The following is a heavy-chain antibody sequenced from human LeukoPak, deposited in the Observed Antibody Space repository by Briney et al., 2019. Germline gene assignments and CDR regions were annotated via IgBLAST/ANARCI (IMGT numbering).Heavy chain of an antibody. CDR2: ISGYSGKT. V-gene: IGHV1-18*01. Sequence: EASVKVSCKASGYTFTRYGLSWVRQAPGQGLEWMGWISGYSGKTNYAQKLQGRVTMTTDTSTSTAYMELRSLRSDDTAVYYCARDLRRGYSGYDTDYWGQGTLVTVSS. CDR3: ARDLRRGYSGYDTDY. J-gene: IGHJ4*02. D-gene: IGHD5-12*01. CDR1: GYTFTRYG.